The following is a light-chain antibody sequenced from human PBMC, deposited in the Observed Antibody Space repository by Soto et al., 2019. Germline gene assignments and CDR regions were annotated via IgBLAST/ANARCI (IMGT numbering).Light chain of an antibody. J-gene: IGKJ4*01. CDR2: DTF. CDR1: QSVGNN. V-gene: IGKV3-11*01. Sequence: EIVLTQSPATLSLSPEERATLSCRASQSVGNNLAWYQQKPGQPPRLLIYDTFSRATGIPARFSGSGSGTNFTLTISSLEPDDFAVYYCQQRTNWPLTFGGGTKVEIK. CDR3: QQRTNWPLT.